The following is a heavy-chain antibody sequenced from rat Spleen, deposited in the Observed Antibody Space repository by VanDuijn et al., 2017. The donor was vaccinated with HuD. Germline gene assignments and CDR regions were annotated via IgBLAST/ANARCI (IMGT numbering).Heavy chain of an antibody. V-gene: IGHV5-19*01. Sequence: EVQLVESGGGLVQPGRSLKLSCAASGFTFSNYGMHWIRQAPTKGLEWVASISPSGGSTYYRDSVKGRFTISRDNAKSTLYLQMDSLGSEDTATYYCAKQGTGTYWHFDFWGPGTIVTVSS. CDR3: AKQGTGTYWHFDF. CDR1: GFTFSNYG. J-gene: IGHJ1*01. CDR2: ISPSGGST. D-gene: IGHD5-1*01.